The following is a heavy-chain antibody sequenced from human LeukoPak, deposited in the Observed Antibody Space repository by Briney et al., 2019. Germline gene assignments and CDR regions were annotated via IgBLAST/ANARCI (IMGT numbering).Heavy chain of an antibody. V-gene: IGHV4-39*07. CDR3: AREVRGWYSLQAGKNWFDP. Sequence: PSETLSLTCTVSGGSISSSSYYWGWIRQPPGKGLEWIGSIYYSGSTYYNPSLKSRVTISVDTSKNQFSLKLSSVTAADTAVYYCAREVRGWYSLQAGKNWFDPWGQGTLVTVSS. CDR2: IYYSGST. D-gene: IGHD3-10*01. CDR1: GGSISSSSYY. J-gene: IGHJ5*02.